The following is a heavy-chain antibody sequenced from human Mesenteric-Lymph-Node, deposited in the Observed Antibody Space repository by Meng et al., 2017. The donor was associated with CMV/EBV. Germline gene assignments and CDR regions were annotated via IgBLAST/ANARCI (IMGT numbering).Heavy chain of an antibody. CDR3: ARESRRYGSGSRNWFDP. Sequence: YTFSDYGFSGVRQAPGQGLEWVGWISGYNGDTKYAQKFQGRVTMATDTSTSTAYMELRSLRFDDTAVYYCARESRRYGSGSRNWFDPWGQGTLVTVSS. J-gene: IGHJ5*02. V-gene: IGHV1-18*01. CDR2: ISGYNGDT. CDR1: YTFSDYG. D-gene: IGHD3-10*01.